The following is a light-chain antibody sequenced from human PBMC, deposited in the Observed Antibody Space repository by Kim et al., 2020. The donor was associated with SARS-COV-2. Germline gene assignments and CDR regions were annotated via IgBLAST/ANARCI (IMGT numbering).Light chain of an antibody. J-gene: IGLJ3*02. CDR2: GNN. CDR3: ESYDSSLSVGV. V-gene: IGLV1-40*01. CDR1: SSNIGAGYD. Sequence: QSVLTQPPSVSGAPGQRVTISCTGSSSNIGAGYDLHWYQQLPGTAPKLLIYGNNNRPSGIPDRFSGSKSGTSASLGITGLQAEDEADYYCESYDSSLSVGVFGGGTQLTVL.